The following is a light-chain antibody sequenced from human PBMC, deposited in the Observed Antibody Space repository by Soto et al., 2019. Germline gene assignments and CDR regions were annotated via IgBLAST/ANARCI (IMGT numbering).Light chain of an antibody. CDR2: HVS. Sequence: DIVLTQTPLSSPVTLGQPASISCRSSQSLVYSDGNTYLSWLQQRPGQPPRLLIYHVSNRFSGVRDRFSGSGAGIDFTLKISRVEAEDVGVYYCVQFSQFPLTFGQGTKVEIK. CDR3: VQFSQFPLT. CDR1: QSLVYSDGNTY. J-gene: IGKJ1*01. V-gene: IGKV2-24*01.